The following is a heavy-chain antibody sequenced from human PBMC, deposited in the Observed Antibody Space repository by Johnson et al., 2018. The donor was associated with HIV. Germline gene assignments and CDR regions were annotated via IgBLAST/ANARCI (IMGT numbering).Heavy chain of an antibody. CDR2: ITWDGGST. V-gene: IGHV3-20*04. CDR3: EREDMEWGAFDI. J-gene: IGHJ3*02. CDR1: GFTFDNYG. D-gene: IGHD3-3*01. Sequence: EVQLVESGGGVVQPGGSLRLSCAASGFTFDNYGMDWVRQVPGKGLEWVSGITWDGGSTGYADSVKGRFTISRDNAKESQYLQMNSLRAYDTAVYYFEREDMEWGAFDIWGQGTMVTVSS.